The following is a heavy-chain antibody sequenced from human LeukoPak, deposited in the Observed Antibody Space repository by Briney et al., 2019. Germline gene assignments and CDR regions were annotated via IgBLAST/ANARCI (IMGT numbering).Heavy chain of an antibody. Sequence: GGSLRLSCATSGFSVSNNYMGWVRQAPGKGLEWVSVISSAGDTYYADSVKGRFSISRDTSKDTVFLEMNSLRAEDTAVYYCARVGYGSSWGERYYFDHWGQGAQVTVSS. CDR2: ISSAGDT. V-gene: IGHV3-66*01. CDR1: GFSVSNNY. J-gene: IGHJ4*02. D-gene: IGHD6-13*01. CDR3: ARVGYGSSWGERYYFDH.